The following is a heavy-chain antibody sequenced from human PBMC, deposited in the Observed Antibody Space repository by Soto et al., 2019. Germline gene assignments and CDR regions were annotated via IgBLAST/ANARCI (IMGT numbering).Heavy chain of an antibody. CDR1: GGSISSGGYS. CDR3: ARESYYGGYPILGNWFDP. Sequence: TSETLSLTCAVSGGSISSGGYSWSWIRQPPGKGLEWIGYIYHSGSTYYNPSLKSRVTISVDRSKNQFSLKLSSVTAADTAVYYCARESYYGGYPILGNWFDPRGQGTPVTVSS. D-gene: IGHD4-17*01. CDR2: IYHSGST. V-gene: IGHV4-30-2*01. J-gene: IGHJ5*02.